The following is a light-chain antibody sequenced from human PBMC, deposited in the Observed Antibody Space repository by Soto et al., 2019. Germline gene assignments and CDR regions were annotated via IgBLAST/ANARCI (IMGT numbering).Light chain of an antibody. V-gene: IGKV3-15*01. J-gene: IGKJ5*01. CDR1: QSVSIN. Sequence: EIVLTQSPGTLSLSPGERATLSCRASQSVSINLAWYQQKPGQAPRLLIYVASTRATGIPARFSGSGSGTEFTLTISSLQSEDFAVYYCQQYNNWPTLGQGTRLEIK. CDR3: QQYNNWPT. CDR2: VAS.